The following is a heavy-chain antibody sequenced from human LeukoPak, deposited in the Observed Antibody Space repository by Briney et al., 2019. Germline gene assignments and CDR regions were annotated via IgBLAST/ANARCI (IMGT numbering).Heavy chain of an antibody. CDR1: GYTFSGHY. V-gene: IGHV1-2*02. D-gene: IGHD2-2*01. CDR3: ARAVGHCTTTSCLEATVNYAFDI. CDR2: INPNIGGT. J-gene: IGHJ3*02. Sequence: ASVKVSCKTSGYTFSGHYMHWVRQAPGQGLEWMGWINPNIGGTNYAQRFQGRVTMTIDTSISSAYMDLSGLKSDDTAVCYCARAVGHCTTTSCLEATVNYAFDIWGQGTMVSVSS.